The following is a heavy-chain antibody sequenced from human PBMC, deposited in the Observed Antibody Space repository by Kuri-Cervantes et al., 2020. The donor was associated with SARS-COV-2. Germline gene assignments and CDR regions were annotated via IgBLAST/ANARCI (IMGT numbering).Heavy chain of an antibody. CDR2: LNPDTGNT. CDR1: GYCFSTYD. Sequence: ASVKVSCKASGYCFSTYDINWVRQAAGQGLEWMGWLNPDTGNTGNAKKYQGRVTMTTDTSINTAYMEVSSLSFEDPAIYYFARDRGDWNPDVLDLWGQGTLVTVSS. CDR3: ARDRGDWNPDVLDL. D-gene: IGHD1-1*01. V-gene: IGHV1-8*02. J-gene: IGHJ3*01.